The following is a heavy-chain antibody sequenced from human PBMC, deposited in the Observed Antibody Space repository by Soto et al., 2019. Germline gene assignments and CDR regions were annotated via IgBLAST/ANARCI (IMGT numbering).Heavy chain of an antibody. D-gene: IGHD1-26*01. V-gene: IGHV4-30-4*01. CDR3: VRGGNPYHYATSGPGTFDK. CDR2: TSFSGYT. CDR1: GDSVSSGDSY. J-gene: IGHJ4*02. Sequence: QVQLQESGPGLVKPSQTLSLTCSVSGDSVSSGDSYWSWIRQPPGKALEWIGYTSFSGYTSYSPSLMSRVTISVDMSKSQFSLRLTSVTAADTAVYYCVRGGNPYHYATSGPGTFDKWGQGTLVSVSS.